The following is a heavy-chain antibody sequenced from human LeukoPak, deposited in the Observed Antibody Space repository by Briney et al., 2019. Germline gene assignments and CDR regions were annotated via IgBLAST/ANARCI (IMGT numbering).Heavy chain of an antibody. Sequence: ASVKVSCKASGYTFTGYYMHWVRQAPGQGLEWMGWINPNSGGTNYAQKFQGRVTMTRDTSISTAYMELSRLRSDDTAVYYCARDCYGSGSYYNLLGGDYWGQGTLVTVSS. V-gene: IGHV1-2*02. CDR2: INPNSGGT. J-gene: IGHJ4*02. CDR1: GYTFTGYY. D-gene: IGHD3-10*01. CDR3: ARDCYGSGSYYNLLGGDY.